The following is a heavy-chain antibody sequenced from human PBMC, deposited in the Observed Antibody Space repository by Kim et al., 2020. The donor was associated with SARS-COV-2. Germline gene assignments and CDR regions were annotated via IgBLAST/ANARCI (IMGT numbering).Heavy chain of an antibody. CDR2: ISSSSSYI. J-gene: IGHJ6*02. CDR3: ARDRELGYCNGGSCYSRHYYYGMDV. Sequence: GGSLRLSCAASGFTFSSYSMNWVRQAPGKGLEWVSSISSSSSYIYYADSVKGRFTISRDNAKNSLYLQMNSLRAEDTAVYYCARDRELGYCNGGSCYSRHYYYGMDVWGQGTTVTVSS. D-gene: IGHD2-15*01. V-gene: IGHV3-21*01. CDR1: GFTFSSYS.